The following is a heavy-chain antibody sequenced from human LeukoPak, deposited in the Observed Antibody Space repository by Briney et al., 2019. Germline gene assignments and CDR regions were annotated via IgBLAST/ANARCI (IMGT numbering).Heavy chain of an antibody. V-gene: IGHV4-34*01. CDR3: ARADMTTVTTFDY. CDR1: GGSFSGYY. CDR2: INHSGST. Sequence: TPSETLSLTCAVYGGSFSGYYWSWIRQPPGKGLEWIGEINHSGSTNYNPSLKSRVTISVDTSKNQFSLKLSSVTAADTAVYYCARADMTTVTTFDYWGQGTLVTVSS. J-gene: IGHJ4*02. D-gene: IGHD4-17*01.